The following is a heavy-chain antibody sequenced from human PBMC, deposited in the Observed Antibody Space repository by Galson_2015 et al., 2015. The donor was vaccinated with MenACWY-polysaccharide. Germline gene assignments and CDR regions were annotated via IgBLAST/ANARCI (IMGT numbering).Heavy chain of an antibody. V-gene: IGHV1-3*01. J-gene: IGHJ6*03. Sequence: SVKVSCKASGYTLTSYAMHWVRQAPGQRLEWMGWINAGNGNTKYSQKFQGRVTITRDTSASTAYMELSSLRSEDTAVYYCARESSLGYCSGGSCYSKSGGYYYYMDVWGKGTTVTVSS. CDR1: GYTLTSYA. CDR2: INAGNGNT. D-gene: IGHD2-15*01. CDR3: ARESSLGYCSGGSCYSKSGGYYYYMDV.